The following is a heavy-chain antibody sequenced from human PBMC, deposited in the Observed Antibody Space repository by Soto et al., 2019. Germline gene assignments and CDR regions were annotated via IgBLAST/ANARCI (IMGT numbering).Heavy chain of an antibody. D-gene: IGHD3-3*01. Sequence: PGGSLRLSCAASGFTFSSYAMSWVRQAPGKGLEWVSAISGSGGSTYYADSVKGRFTISRDNPKNTLYLQMNSLRAEDTAVYYCAKYGYFGVAGANDYWGQGTLVTVSS. CDR3: AKYGYFGVAGANDY. J-gene: IGHJ4*02. V-gene: IGHV3-23*01. CDR1: GFTFSSYA. CDR2: ISGSGGST.